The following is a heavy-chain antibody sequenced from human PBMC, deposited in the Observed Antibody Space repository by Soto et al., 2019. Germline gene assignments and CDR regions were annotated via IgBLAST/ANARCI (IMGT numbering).Heavy chain of an antibody. V-gene: IGHV1-69*13. J-gene: IGHJ3*02. CDR1: GGTFSSYA. CDR3: ARDCYDSSGYPRNAFDI. CDR2: IIPIFGTA. Sequence: SVKVSCKASGGTFSSYAISWVRQAPGQGLEWMGGIIPIFGTANYAQKFQGRVTITADESTSTAYMELSSLRSEDTAVYYCARDCYDSSGYPRNAFDIWGQGTMVTV. D-gene: IGHD3-22*01.